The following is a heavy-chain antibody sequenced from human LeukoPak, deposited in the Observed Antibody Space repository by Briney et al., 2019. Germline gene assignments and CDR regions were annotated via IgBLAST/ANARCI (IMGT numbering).Heavy chain of an antibody. V-gene: IGHV3-21*04. CDR3: SREPYDFWCGYAETDH. CDR2: ISSSSGYI. D-gene: IGHD3-3*01. J-gene: IGHJ4*02. Sequence: GGSLRLSCAASGFTFSTYSMNWVRQAPGKGLEWVSSISSSSGYIYYADSVKGRFTISRDNAKNSLYLQMSSLRAEDPAVYYCSREPYDFWCGYAETDHWGQGTLVTVSS. CDR1: GFTFSTYS.